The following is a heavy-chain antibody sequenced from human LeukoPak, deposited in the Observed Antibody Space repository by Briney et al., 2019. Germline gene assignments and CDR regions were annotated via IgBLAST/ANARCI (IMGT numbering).Heavy chain of an antibody. CDR2: ISGSGGST. J-gene: IGHJ6*02. CDR3: AKSVLRFLEWFQNYGMDV. D-gene: IGHD3-3*01. Sequence: PGGSLRLSCAASGFTFSSHAMSWVRQAPGKGLEWVSAISGSGGSTYYADSVKGRFTISRDNSKNTLYLQMNSLRAEDTAVYYCAKSVLRFLEWFQNYGMDVWGQGTTVTVSS. CDR1: GFTFSSHA. V-gene: IGHV3-23*01.